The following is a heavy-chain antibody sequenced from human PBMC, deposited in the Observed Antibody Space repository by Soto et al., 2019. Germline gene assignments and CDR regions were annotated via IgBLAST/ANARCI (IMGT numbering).Heavy chain of an antibody. J-gene: IGHJ4*02. Sequence: GGSLRLSCATSGLNFNGYTMSWVRQAPGQGLEWVSGIAETGSSTYYADSVKGRFTISRDNPENTLYLQMNNLRAEDTAIYYCAKPVYGSGSPDYWGQGTLVTVSS. CDR1: GLNFNGYT. CDR2: IAETGSST. CDR3: AKPVYGSGSPDY. V-gene: IGHV3-23*01. D-gene: IGHD3-10*01.